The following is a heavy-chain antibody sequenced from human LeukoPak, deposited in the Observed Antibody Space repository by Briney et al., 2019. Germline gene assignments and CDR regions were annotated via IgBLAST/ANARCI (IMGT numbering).Heavy chain of an antibody. D-gene: IGHD4-17*01. CDR3: ARDYGEGGYYFDY. CDR1: GFTFRTYW. Sequence: GGSLRLPCAASGFTFRTYWMHWVRHAPGKGLVWLSRISSDGSSTNYADSVKGQFTISRDNAKNTLYLQMNSLRAEDTAVYYCARDYGEGGYYFDYWGQGTLVTVSS. CDR2: ISSDGSST. V-gene: IGHV3-74*01. J-gene: IGHJ4*02.